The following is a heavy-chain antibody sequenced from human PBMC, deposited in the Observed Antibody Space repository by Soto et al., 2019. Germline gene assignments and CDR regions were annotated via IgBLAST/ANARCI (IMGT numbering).Heavy chain of an antibody. Sequence: QVQLVQSGAEVKKPGSSVKVSCKASGGTFSSNAISWVRQAPGKGLEGMAGIIPLFGTADYAQKFQGRVTITAVESTSTAFMELSSLRSEDTAVXYCXXNYGDYRYYYGMDVWGQGTTVTVSS. D-gene: IGHD4-17*01. CDR2: IIPLFGTA. V-gene: IGHV1-69*12. CDR3: XXNYGDYRYYYGMDV. J-gene: IGHJ6*02. CDR1: GGTFSSNA.